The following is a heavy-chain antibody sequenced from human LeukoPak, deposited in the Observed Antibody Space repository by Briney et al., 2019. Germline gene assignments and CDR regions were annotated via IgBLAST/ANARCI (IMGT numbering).Heavy chain of an antibody. Sequence: SETLSLTCAVSGGSFSGYYWYWIRQPPGKGLEWIGEINHGESTNYNPSLKSRATLSIDTSKNQFSLKLTSVTAADTAVYYCARGRTYYYDTSGYYPSIYYGMDVWGQGTTVIVSS. CDR1: GGSFSGYY. CDR2: INHGEST. V-gene: IGHV4-34*01. J-gene: IGHJ6*02. D-gene: IGHD3-22*01. CDR3: ARGRTYYYDTSGYYPSIYYGMDV.